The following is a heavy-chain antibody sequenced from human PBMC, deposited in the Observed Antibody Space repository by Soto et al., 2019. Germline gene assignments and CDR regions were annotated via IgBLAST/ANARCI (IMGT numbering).Heavy chain of an antibody. D-gene: IGHD4-17*01. Sequence: SETLSLTCAFSCGSINSGGFSWSWIRQPPGKGLEWIGYIYQSGSTYYNPSLKSRVTLSVDTSNNRFSLKMNSVTAADTAVYYCARTPYGGYFDRWGQGTQVTVSS. CDR1: CGSINSGGFS. J-gene: IGHJ4*02. CDR2: IYQSGST. V-gene: IGHV4-30-2*01. CDR3: ARTPYGGYFDR.